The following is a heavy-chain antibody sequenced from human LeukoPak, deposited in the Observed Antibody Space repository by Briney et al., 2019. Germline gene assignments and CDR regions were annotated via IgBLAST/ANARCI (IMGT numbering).Heavy chain of an antibody. CDR2: ISKSSTYI. CDR1: GFTFSNSA. Sequence: PGGSLRLSCVTSGFTFSNSAMTWVRQAPGKGLEWVSSISKSSTYIYYADSVKGRFTISRDNAKNSLYLQMNSLRVEDTAVYYCARGYCSSTTCPTDYWGQGTLVTVSS. D-gene: IGHD2-2*01. V-gene: IGHV3-21*01. CDR3: ARGYCSSTTCPTDY. J-gene: IGHJ4*02.